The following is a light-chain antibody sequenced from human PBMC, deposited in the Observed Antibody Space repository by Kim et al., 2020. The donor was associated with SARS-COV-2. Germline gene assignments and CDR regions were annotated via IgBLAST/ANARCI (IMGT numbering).Light chain of an antibody. CDR1: QSISSY. V-gene: IGKV1-39*01. CDR2: AAS. CDR3: QQSYSTPQT. Sequence: ASVGDRVTITCRASQSISSYLNWYQQKPGKAPKLLIYAASSLQSGVPSRFSRSGSGTDFTLTISSLQPEDFATYYCQQSYSTPQTFGQGTKVEIK. J-gene: IGKJ1*01.